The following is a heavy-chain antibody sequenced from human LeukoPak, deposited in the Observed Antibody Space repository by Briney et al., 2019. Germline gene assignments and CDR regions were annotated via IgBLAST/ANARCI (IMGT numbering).Heavy chain of an antibody. CDR2: ITGYGAT. V-gene: IGHV3-23*01. CDR1: GFTFSNFA. Sequence: GGSPRLSCATPGFTFSNFAMMLVRQAPGTGLQWVSTITGYGATFYADSVRGRFTIFRDTSMNTLFLQMNSLGAEDTAVYYCAKGAAAGKVDWFDPWGQGTLVTVSS. D-gene: IGHD6-13*01. J-gene: IGHJ5*02. CDR3: AKGAAAGKVDWFDP.